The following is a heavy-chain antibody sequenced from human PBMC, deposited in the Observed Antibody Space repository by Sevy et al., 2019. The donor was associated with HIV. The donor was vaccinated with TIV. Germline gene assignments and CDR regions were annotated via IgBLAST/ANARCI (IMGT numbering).Heavy chain of an antibody. V-gene: IGHV3-21*01. CDR3: ARGRIGVALFKAFDI. CDR1: GFSFSDYS. J-gene: IGHJ3*02. CDR2: ISKSGSYK. D-gene: IGHD3-3*01. Sequence: GGSQRLSCAASGFSFSDYSMIWVRQAPGKGLEWVSSISKSGSYKYYADSVKGRFTISRDNADNSLHLHMNSLRDDDTAVYYCARGRIGVALFKAFDIWGQGTTVTVSS.